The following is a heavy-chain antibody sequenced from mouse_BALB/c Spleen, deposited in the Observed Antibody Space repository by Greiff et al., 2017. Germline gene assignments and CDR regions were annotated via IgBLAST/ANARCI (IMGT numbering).Heavy chain of an antibody. V-gene: IGHV1S81*02. CDR1: GYTFTSYW. CDR2: INPSNGRT. D-gene: IGHD2-4*01. J-gene: IGHJ3*01. CDR3: ARSRGSTMITWFAY. Sequence: VKLQQPGAELVKPGASVKLSCKASGYTFTSYWMHWVKQRPGQGLEWIGEINPSNGRTNYNEKFKSKATLTVDKSSSTAYMQLSSLTSEDSAVYYCARSRGSTMITWFAYWGQGTLVTVSA.